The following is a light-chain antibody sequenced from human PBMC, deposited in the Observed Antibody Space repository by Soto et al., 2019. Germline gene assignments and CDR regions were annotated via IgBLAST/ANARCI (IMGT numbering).Light chain of an antibody. CDR2: WAS. J-gene: IGKJ1*01. V-gene: IGKV4-1*01. Sequence: DIVMTQSPDSLAVSLGETATINCKSSQSVLYSSNNKNYLAWYQQKPGQPPKLXXXWASTRESGVPDRFSGSGSGTDFTLTISSLQAEDVAVYYCQQFYSTLSWTFGQGTKVDIK. CDR1: QSVLYSSNNKNY. CDR3: QQFYSTLSWT.